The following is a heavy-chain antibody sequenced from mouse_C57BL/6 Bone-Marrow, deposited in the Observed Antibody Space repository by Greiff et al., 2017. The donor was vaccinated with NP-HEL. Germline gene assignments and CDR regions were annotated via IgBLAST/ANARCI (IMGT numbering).Heavy chain of an antibody. Sequence: QVQLKQPGAELVKPGASVKLSCKASGYTFTSYWMHWVKQRPGQGLEWIGMIHPNSGSTNYNEKFKSKATLTVDKSSSTAYMQLSSLTSEDSAVYYCAREGPGFDYWGKGTTLTVSS. CDR2: IHPNSGST. CDR1: GYTFTSYW. V-gene: IGHV1-64*01. J-gene: IGHJ2*01. CDR3: AREGPGFDY.